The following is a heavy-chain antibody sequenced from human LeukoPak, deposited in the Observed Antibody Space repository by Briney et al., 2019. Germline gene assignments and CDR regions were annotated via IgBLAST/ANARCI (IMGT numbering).Heavy chain of an antibody. J-gene: IGHJ4*02. D-gene: IGHD5-18*01. Sequence: ASVKVSCKASGYTFTSYYIHWVRQAPGQGLEWMGISNPNSGSTSYAQNFQGRVSVTRDTSTSTVYMDLSSLRSEDTAVYFCARGGMRIQLWPFDFWGQGTLVTVSS. V-gene: IGHV1-46*01. CDR3: ARGGMRIQLWPFDF. CDR1: GYTFTSYY. CDR2: SNPNSGST.